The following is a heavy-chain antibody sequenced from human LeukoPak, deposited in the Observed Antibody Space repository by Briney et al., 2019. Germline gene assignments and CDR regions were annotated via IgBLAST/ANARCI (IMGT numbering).Heavy chain of an antibody. Sequence: SETLSLTCAVYGGSFSGYYWSWIRQPPGKGLEWIGEINHSGSTNYNPSLKSRVTISVDTSKNQFSLKLRSLTAADTAVYYCARAEEYYFDYWGQGNLVTVSS. CDR2: INHSGST. CDR3: ARAEEYYFDY. J-gene: IGHJ4*02. V-gene: IGHV4-34*01. CDR1: GGSFSGYY. D-gene: IGHD6-6*01.